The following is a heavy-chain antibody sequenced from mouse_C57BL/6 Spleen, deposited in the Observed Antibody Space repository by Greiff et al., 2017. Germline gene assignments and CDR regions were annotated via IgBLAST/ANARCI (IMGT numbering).Heavy chain of an antibody. J-gene: IGHJ2*01. Sequence: EVQLQQSGPELVKPGASVKIPCKASGYTFTDYNMDWVKQSHGKRLEWIGDINPNNGGTIYNQKFKGKATLTVDKSSSTAYMELRSLTSEDTAVYYCARRDGGYFDDWGQGTTLTVSS. CDR1: GYTFTDYN. CDR2: INPNNGGT. CDR3: ARRDGGYFDD. D-gene: IGHD3-3*01. V-gene: IGHV1-18*01.